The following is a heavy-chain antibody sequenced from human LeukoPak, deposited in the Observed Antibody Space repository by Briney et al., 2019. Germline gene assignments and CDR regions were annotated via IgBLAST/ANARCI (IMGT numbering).Heavy chain of an antibody. J-gene: IGHJ4*02. CDR1: GFTVSSNY. Sequence: GGSLRLSCAASGFTVSSNYMSWVHQAPGKGLEWVSVIYSGGSTYYADSVKGRFTISRDNSKSTLYLQMNSLRAEDTAVYYCARVGGLGFDILTGYDYWGQGTLVTVSS. CDR2: IYSGGST. V-gene: IGHV3-53*01. D-gene: IGHD3-9*01. CDR3: ARVGGLGFDILTGYDY.